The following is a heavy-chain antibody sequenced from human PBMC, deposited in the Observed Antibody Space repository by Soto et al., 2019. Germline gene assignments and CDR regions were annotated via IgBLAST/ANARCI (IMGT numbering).Heavy chain of an antibody. J-gene: IGHJ6*02. Sequence: SVKVSCKASGGTFSSYAISWVRQAPGQGLEWMGGIIPIFGTANYAQKFQGRVTITADESTSTAYMELSSLRSEDTAVYYCAREGVRGVTRYYYYGMDVWGQGTTVTVSS. V-gene: IGHV1-69*13. CDR3: AREGVRGVTRYYYYGMDV. CDR2: IIPIFGTA. D-gene: IGHD3-10*01. CDR1: GGTFSSYA.